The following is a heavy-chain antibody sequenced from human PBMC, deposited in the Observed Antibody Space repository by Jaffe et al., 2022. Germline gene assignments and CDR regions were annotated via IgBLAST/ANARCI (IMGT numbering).Heavy chain of an antibody. CDR3: ARLNGDYDVDP. D-gene: IGHD4-17*01. V-gene: IGHV4-39*01. J-gene: IGHJ5*02. CDR1: GGSISSSSYY. CDR2: IYYSGST. Sequence: QLQLQESGPGLVKPSETLSLTCTVSGGSISSSSYYWGWIRQPPGKGLEWIGSIYYSGSTYYNPSLKSRVTISVDTSKNQFSLKLSSVTAADTAVYYCARLNGDYDVDPWGQGTLVTVSS.